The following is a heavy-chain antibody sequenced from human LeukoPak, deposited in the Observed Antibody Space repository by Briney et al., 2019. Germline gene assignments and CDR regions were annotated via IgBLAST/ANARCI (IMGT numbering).Heavy chain of an antibody. V-gene: IGHV1-69*13. J-gene: IGHJ4*02. CDR2: IIPMFGTA. CDR3: ARGTYGSSGYCYFDY. CDR1: GGTFSNYA. D-gene: IGHD3-22*01. Sequence: SVTVSCTTSGGTFSNYAISWVRQAPGQGLEWMGGIIPMFGTANYAQKFQGRVTITADESTSTAYMELSSRRSADTAVYYCARGTYGSSGYCYFDYWGQGTLVTVSS.